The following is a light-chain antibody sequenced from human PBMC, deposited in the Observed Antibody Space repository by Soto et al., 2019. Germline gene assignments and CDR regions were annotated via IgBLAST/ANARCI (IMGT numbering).Light chain of an antibody. Sequence: EIVLTQSPGTLSLSPGEGATLSCRAGQSVTRGYLAWYQQKPGQAPRLLIYGASIRATGIPDRFSGSGSGTDFTLTIRRLEPEDFAVYYCPQYGSSRTFGQGTKVEIK. J-gene: IGKJ1*01. V-gene: IGKV3-20*01. CDR3: PQYGSSRT. CDR2: GAS. CDR1: QSVTRGY.